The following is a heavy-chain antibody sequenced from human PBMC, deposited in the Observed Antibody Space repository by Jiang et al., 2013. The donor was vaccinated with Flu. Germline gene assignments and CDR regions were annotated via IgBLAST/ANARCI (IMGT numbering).Heavy chain of an antibody. CDR2: INAGNGNT. V-gene: IGHV1-3*01. D-gene: IGHD4-17*01. Sequence: SGAEVKKPGASVKVSCKASGYTFTSYAMHWVRQAPGQRLEWMGWINAGNGNTKYSQKFQGRVTITRDTSASTAYMELSSLRSEDTAVYYCARDLHGGKLARDTTVTTSPGDYWGQGTLVTVSS. CDR3: ARDLHGGKLARDTTVTTSPGDY. J-gene: IGHJ4*02. CDR1: GYTFTSYA.